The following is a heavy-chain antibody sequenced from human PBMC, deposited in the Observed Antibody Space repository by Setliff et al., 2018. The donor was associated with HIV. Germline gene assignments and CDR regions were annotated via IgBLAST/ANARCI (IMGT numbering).Heavy chain of an antibody. Sequence: ASVKVSCKASGYTLSNHGVTWVRQAPGQGLEWMGWISAYHINTKYAQEFQGRVTMTTDTSTNTAYMELRSLRTVDSAVYYCARMKTETAAYFYSYMDVWGKGTTVTVSS. CDR3: ARMKTETAAYFYSYMDV. CDR1: GYTLSNHG. V-gene: IGHV1-18*01. CDR2: ISAYHINT. D-gene: IGHD2-21*02. J-gene: IGHJ6*03.